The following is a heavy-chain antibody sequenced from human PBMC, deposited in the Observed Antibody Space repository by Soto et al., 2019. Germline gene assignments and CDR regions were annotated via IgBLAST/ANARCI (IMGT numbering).Heavy chain of an antibody. J-gene: IGHJ6*03. Sequence: PSETLSLTCTVSGVSISSSSYYWGWIRQPPGKGLEWIGSIYYSGSTYYNPSLKSRVTISVDSSKSQFSLKLSSVTAADTAVYYCARHPRYFSYYHYMDVWGKGTTVTVSS. CDR1: GVSISSSSYY. D-gene: IGHD3-9*01. CDR3: ARHPRYFSYYHYMDV. V-gene: IGHV4-39*01. CDR2: IYYSGST.